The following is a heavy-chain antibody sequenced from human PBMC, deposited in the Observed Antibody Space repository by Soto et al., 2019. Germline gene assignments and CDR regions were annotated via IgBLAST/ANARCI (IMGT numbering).Heavy chain of an antibody. CDR2: LKSKQDGGTA. CDR1: GFDFRNAW. D-gene: IGHD6-25*01. V-gene: IGHV3-15*01. CDR3: TTELGARLA. Sequence: EVQLVESGGDLVKPGGSLRLSCAASGFDFRNAWMSWVRQAPGKGLEWVGRLKSKQDGGTADYAAPVEGRFTISRDDSQNTLYLQMNSLKTEDTAVYYCTTELGARLAWGQGALVTVSS. J-gene: IGHJ1*01.